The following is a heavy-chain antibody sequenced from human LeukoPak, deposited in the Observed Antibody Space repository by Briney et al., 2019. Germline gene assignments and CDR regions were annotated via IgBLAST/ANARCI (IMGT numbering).Heavy chain of an antibody. CDR3: ARPAAPFAWFDP. CDR1: GGSISSGSYY. CDR2: IYYSGST. V-gene: IGHV4-39*01. J-gene: IGHJ5*02. D-gene: IGHD2-15*01. Sequence: PSETLSLTCTVSGGSISSGSYYWGWIRQPPGKGLEWIGSIYYSGSTYYNPSLKSRVTISVDTSKNQFSLKLSSVTAADTAVYYCARPAAPFAWFDPWGQGTLVTVSS.